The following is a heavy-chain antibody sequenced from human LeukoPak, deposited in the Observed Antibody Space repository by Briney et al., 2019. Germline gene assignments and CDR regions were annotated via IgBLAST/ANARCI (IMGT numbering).Heavy chain of an antibody. CDR2: IIPIFGTA. V-gene: IGHV1-69*13. CDR3: ARDHSVAGLYLGFWFDP. D-gene: IGHD6-19*01. Sequence: GATVKVSCKASGGTFSSYVISWVRQAAGQGREWMGGIIPIFGTANYAQKFQGRVTITADESTSTAYMELSSLRSEDTAVYYCARDHSVAGLYLGFWFDPWGQGTLVTVSS. CDR1: GGTFSSYV. J-gene: IGHJ5*02.